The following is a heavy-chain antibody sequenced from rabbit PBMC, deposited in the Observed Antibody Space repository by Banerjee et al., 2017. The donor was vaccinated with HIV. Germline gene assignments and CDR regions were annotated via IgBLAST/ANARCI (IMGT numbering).Heavy chain of an antibody. CDR2: IYTGSGDT. Sequence: QSVEESGGDLVKPGASLTLTCTASGFSFSSSYYMCWVRQAPGKGLEWIGCIYTGSGDTYYASWAKGRFTISKTSSTTVTLQMTSLTAADTATYFCARSIASTNWLDLWGPGTLVTVS. CDR3: ARSIASTNWLDL. V-gene: IGHV1S40*01. CDR1: GFSFSSSYY. D-gene: IGHD1-1*01. J-gene: IGHJ4*01.